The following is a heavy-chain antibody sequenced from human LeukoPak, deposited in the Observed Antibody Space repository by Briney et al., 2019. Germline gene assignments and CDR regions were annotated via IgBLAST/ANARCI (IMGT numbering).Heavy chain of an antibody. CDR1: GGSISSSNW. J-gene: IGHJ4*02. V-gene: IGHV4-4*02. D-gene: IGHD6-13*01. Sequence: SVTLSLTCAVSGGSISSSNWWSWVRQPPGKGLEWIGEIYHSGGTNYNPSLKSRVTISVDKSKNQFSLRLSSVTAADTAVYYCARDGISGYSSSLGYWGQGTLVTVSS. CDR3: ARDGISGYSSSLGY. CDR2: IYHSGGT.